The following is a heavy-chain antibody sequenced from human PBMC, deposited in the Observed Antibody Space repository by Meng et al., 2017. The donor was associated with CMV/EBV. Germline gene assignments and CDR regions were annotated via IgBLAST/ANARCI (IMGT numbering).Heavy chain of an antibody. CDR1: GFTFSSYA. D-gene: IGHD3-3*01. Sequence: GGSLRLSCAASGFTFSSYAMHWVRQAPGKGLEWVAVISYDGSNKYYADSVKGRFTISRDNSKNTLYLQMNSLRAEDTAVYYCARDDYDFWSGYSAYYYGMDVWGQGTTVTVSS. CDR3: ARDDYDFWSGYSAYYYGMDV. CDR2: ISYDGSNK. V-gene: IGHV3-30*04. J-gene: IGHJ6*02.